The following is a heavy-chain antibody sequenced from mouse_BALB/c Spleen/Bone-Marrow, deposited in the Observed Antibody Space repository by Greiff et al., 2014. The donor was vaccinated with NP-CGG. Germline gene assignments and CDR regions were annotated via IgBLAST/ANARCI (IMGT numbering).Heavy chain of an antibody. CDR3: ARDDGYLHY. Sequence: EQLVESGAELVRPGTSVKVSCKTSGYAFTDYLMEWLKQRLGLGLEWIGVINPGSGSTNQNEKFKEKATLTADTAHNTAYMQVNRLTSDDQAVYFCARDDGYLHYWGQGTTLTVSS. J-gene: IGHJ2*01. V-gene: IGHV1-54*01. D-gene: IGHD2-3*01. CDR1: GYAFTDYL. CDR2: INPGSGST.